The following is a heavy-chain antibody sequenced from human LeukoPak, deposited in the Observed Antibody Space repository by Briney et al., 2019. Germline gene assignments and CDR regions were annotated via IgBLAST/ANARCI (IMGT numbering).Heavy chain of an antibody. V-gene: IGHV1-8*01. CDR1: GYTLTSYD. J-gene: IGHJ4*02. D-gene: IGHD3-10*01. CDR3: ARGLLSALRGVTILPDFDY. Sequence: ASVKVSCKASGYTLTSYDINWVRQATGQGLEWMGWMNPNSGNTGYAQKFQGRVTMTRNTSISTAYMELSSLRSEDTAVYYCARGLLSALRGVTILPDFDYWGQGTLVTVSS. CDR2: MNPNSGNT.